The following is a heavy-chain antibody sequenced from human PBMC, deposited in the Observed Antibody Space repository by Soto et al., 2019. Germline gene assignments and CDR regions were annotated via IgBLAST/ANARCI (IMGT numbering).Heavy chain of an antibody. CDR1: GYTFTSYY. CDR2: INPYNGST. D-gene: IGHD6-13*01. J-gene: IGHJ6*03. Sequence: ASVKVSCKASGYTFTSYYMHWVRQAPGQGLEWMGIINPYNGSTSYAQKFQGRVTMTTDTSTSTAYMELRSLRSDDTAVYYCARDSSSWTPFDYYYYYMDVWGKGTTVTVSS. CDR3: ARDSSSWTPFDYYYYYMDV. V-gene: IGHV1-46*01.